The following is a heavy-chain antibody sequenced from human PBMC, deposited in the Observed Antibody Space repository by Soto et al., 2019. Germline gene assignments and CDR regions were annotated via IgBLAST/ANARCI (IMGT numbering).Heavy chain of an antibody. CDR1: GFTFSSYE. Sequence: EVQLVESGGGLVQPGGSLRLSCAASGFTFSSYEMNWVRQAPGKGLEWVSYISSSGSTIYYADSVKGRFTISRDNAKNSLYLHMNSLRAEDTAAYYCARGYYYDSSGYYEGQGMDVWGQGTTVTVSS. CDR2: ISSSGSTI. J-gene: IGHJ6*02. CDR3: ARGYYYDSSGYYEGQGMDV. D-gene: IGHD3-22*01. V-gene: IGHV3-48*03.